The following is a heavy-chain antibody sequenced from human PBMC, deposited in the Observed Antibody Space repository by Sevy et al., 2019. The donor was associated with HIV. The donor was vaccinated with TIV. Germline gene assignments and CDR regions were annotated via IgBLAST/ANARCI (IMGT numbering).Heavy chain of an antibody. Sequence: GGSLRLSCAASGFTFSIYAMSWVRQAPGKGLEWVSGLSGSGGSTYYADSVKGRFTISRDNSKNTLYLQMNSLRAEDTAVYYCAKDQGDYVWGTFRDYWGQRTLVTDSS. CDR1: GFTFSIYA. D-gene: IGHD3-16*02. CDR3: AKDQGDYVWGTFRDY. V-gene: IGHV3-23*01. J-gene: IGHJ4*02. CDR2: LSGSGGST.